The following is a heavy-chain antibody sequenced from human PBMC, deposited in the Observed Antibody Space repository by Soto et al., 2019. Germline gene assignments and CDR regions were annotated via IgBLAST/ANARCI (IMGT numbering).Heavy chain of an antibody. V-gene: IGHV3-30-3*01. J-gene: IGHJ1*01. CDR3: ARGGGVVIPYDEYFQH. Sequence: QVQLVESGGGVVQPGRSLRLSCAASGFTFSSYAMHWVRQAPGKGLEWVAVISYDGSNKYYADSVKGRFTISRDNSKNPLDLQMNSLRAEDTAVYYCARGGGVVIPYDEYFQHWGQGTLVTVSS. CDR2: ISYDGSNK. D-gene: IGHD2-21*01. CDR1: GFTFSSYA.